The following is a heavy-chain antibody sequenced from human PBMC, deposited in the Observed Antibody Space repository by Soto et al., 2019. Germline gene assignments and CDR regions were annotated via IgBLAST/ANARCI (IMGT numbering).Heavy chain of an antibody. Sequence: QVQLQESGPGLVRPSGTLSLTCAVSGDSINSNYCWTWVRQPPGKGLEWIAEIYYSGGTSYNPSLERRVTISIDKSKNQFSLNLTSVTAADTAMYYCARDTGWGLGYWGQGTLVTVSS. CDR3: ARDTGWGLGY. D-gene: IGHD6-19*01. CDR2: IYYSGGT. V-gene: IGHV4-4*02. J-gene: IGHJ4*02. CDR1: GDSINSNYC.